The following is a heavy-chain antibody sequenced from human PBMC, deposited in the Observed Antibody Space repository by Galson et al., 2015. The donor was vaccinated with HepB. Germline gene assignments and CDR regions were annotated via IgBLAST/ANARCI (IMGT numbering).Heavy chain of an antibody. CDR3: AKDHSPLRDIVVVPAAHFDS. CDR2: ISYDGSNK. J-gene: IGHJ4*02. Sequence: SLRLSCAASGFTFSSYAMHWVRQAPGKRLEWVAVISYDGSNKYYADSVKGRFTISRDNSKNTLYLQMNSLRAEDTAVYYCAKDHSPLRDIVVVPAAHFDSWGQGTLVTVFS. V-gene: IGHV3-30*18. CDR1: GFTFSSYA. D-gene: IGHD2-2*01.